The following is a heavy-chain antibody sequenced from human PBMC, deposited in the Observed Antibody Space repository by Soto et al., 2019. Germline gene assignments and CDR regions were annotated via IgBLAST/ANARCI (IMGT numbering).Heavy chain of an antibody. CDR1: GGSFSGYY. D-gene: IGHD3-3*01. J-gene: IGHJ3*02. CDR3: AWRVHDAFDI. Sequence: PSETLSLTCAVYGGSFSGYYWSWIRQPPGKGLEWIGEINHSGSTNYNPSLKSRVTISVDTSKNQFSLKLSSVTAADTAVYYCAWRVHDAFDIWGQGTMVTVS. V-gene: IGHV4-34*01. CDR2: INHSGST.